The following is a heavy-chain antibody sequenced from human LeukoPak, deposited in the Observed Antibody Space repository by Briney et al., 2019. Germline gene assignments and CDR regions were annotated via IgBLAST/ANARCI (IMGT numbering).Heavy chain of an antibody. CDR1: GFTVSSNY. V-gene: IGHV3-53*01. D-gene: IGHD3-22*01. Sequence: PGGSLRLSCAASGFTVSSNYMSWVRQAPGKGLEWVSVIYSGGSTYYADSVKGRFTISRDNAKNTLYLQMNSLRAEDTAVYYCARGGHYYDSSGDYWGQGTLVTVSS. J-gene: IGHJ4*02. CDR2: IYSGGST. CDR3: ARGGHYYDSSGDY.